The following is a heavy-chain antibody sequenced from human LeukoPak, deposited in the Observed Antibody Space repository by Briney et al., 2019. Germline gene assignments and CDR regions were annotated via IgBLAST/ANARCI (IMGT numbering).Heavy chain of an antibody. CDR2: IYHSGST. Sequence: SETLSLTCAVSGDSISSSNWWSWVRQPPGKGLEWTGEIYHSGSTNYNPSLKSRVTISVDKSNNHFSLNLSSVTAADTAVYYCARPYYYYMDVWGKGTTVTVSS. CDR1: GDSISSSNW. CDR3: ARPYYYYMDV. V-gene: IGHV4-4*02. J-gene: IGHJ6*03.